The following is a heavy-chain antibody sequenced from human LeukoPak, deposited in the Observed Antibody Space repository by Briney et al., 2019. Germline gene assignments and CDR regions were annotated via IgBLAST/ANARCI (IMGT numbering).Heavy chain of an antibody. V-gene: IGHV1-2*02. CDR2: INPNSGDT. Sequence: ASMKVSCKASGYTFTGYYVHWVRQAPGQGLEWMGWINPNSGDTNFAQKFQGRVTMTRDTSISTAYMELSRLRSDDTAVYYCARGDNYDILTGYQTPSHLSDYWGQGTLVTVSS. J-gene: IGHJ4*02. CDR1: GYTFTGYY. CDR3: ARGDNYDILTGYQTPSHLSDY. D-gene: IGHD3-9*01.